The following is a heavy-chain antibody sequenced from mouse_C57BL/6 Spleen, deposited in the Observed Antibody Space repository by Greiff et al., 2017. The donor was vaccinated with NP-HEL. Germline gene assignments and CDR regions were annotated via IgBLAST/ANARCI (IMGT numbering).Heavy chain of an antibody. CDR3: ARRVYYDYDGWYFDV. Sequence: VQLVESGPGLVAPSQSLSITCTVSGFSLTSYAISWVRQPPGKGLEWLGVIWTGGGTNYNSALKSRLSISKDKSKSQVFLKMNSLQTDDTARYYCARRVYYDYDGWYFDVWGTGTTVTVSS. CDR1: GFSLTSYA. J-gene: IGHJ1*03. D-gene: IGHD2-4*01. CDR2: IWTGGGT. V-gene: IGHV2-9-1*01.